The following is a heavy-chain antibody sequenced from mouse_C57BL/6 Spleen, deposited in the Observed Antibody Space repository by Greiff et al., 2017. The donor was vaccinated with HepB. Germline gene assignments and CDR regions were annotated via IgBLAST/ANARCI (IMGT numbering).Heavy chain of an antibody. CDR2: IRSKSSNYAT. J-gene: IGHJ1*03. CDR3: VRDPDSSGYVWYFDV. CDR1: GFTFNTYA. V-gene: IGHV10-3*01. D-gene: IGHD3-2*02. Sequence: EVQVVESGGGLVQPKGSLKLSCAASGFTFNTYAMHWVRQAPGKGLEWVARIRSKSSNYATYYADSVKDRFTISRDDSQSMLYLQMNNLKTEDTAMYYCVRDPDSSGYVWYFDVWGTGTTVTVSS.